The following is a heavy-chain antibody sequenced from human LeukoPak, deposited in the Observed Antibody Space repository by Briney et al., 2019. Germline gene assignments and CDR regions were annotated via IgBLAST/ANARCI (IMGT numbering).Heavy chain of an antibody. D-gene: IGHD3-10*01. J-gene: IGHJ6*03. CDR2: INPNSGGT. CDR3: ARRVSGEYYYYYMDV. Sequence: ASVKVSCKASGYTFTGYYMHWVRQAPGQGLEWMGWINPNSGGTNYAQKFQGRVTMTRDTSISTAYMELSRLRSDDTAVYYCARRVSGEYYYYYMDVWGKGTTVTVSS. CDR1: GYTFTGYY. V-gene: IGHV1-2*02.